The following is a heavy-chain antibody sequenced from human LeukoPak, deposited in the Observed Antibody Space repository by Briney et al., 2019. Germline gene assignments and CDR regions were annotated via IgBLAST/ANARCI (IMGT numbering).Heavy chain of an antibody. V-gene: IGHV1-18*01. J-gene: IGHJ4*02. D-gene: IGHD3-22*01. Sequence: ASVKVSCKASGYTFSNYGITWVRQAPGQGLEWMGWISAYNGNTNYAQKLQGRVTMSTDTSTSTAYMELRSLKSDDTAVYYCARNPRYDTSGYYYVLGYWGQGTLVTVSS. CDR2: ISAYNGNT. CDR3: ARNPRYDTSGYYYVLGY. CDR1: GYTFSNYG.